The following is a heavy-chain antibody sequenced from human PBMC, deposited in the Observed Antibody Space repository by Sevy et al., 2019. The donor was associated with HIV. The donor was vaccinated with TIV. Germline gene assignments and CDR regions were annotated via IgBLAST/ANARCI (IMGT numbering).Heavy chain of an antibody. V-gene: IGHV3-23*01. Sequence: GGSLRLSCAASGFTFSTYSMTWVRQAPRKGLEWVSAISDTGTSTYYTDSVEGRFTISTDNSKSTLFLHMNSLRAEDTAIYYCAKFAGDFPHFDFWGLGTLVTVSS. D-gene: IGHD7-27*01. CDR2: ISDTGTST. CDR3: AKFAGDFPHFDF. CDR1: GFTFSTYS. J-gene: IGHJ4*02.